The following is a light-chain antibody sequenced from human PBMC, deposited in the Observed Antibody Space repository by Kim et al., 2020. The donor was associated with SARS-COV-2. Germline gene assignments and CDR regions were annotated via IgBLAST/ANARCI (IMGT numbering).Light chain of an antibody. V-gene: IGKV1-6*01. CDR1: QDIRND. CDR2: AAT. Sequence: ASVGDRGTITLRASQDIRNDLGWYQQKPGKAPSLLIYAATDLQSGVPSRFSGSGFGTDFTLTISSLQPEDFATYYCLQDYNYPRTFGQGTKVDIK. J-gene: IGKJ1*01. CDR3: LQDYNYPRT.